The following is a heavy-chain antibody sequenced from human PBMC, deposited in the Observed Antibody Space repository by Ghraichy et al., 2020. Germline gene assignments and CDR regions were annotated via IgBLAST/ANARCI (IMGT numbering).Heavy chain of an antibody. V-gene: IGHV4-39*01. Sequence: SETLSLTCTVSGGSISNTNYYWGWIRQPPGKGLEWIGSIYYNGDTYYNPSLKSRVTISVDTSKNQFSLRLSSVTAADTALYYCARPGYTYGYVQKPRVLDYMDVWGKGTTVTVSS. CDR2: IYYNGDT. J-gene: IGHJ6*03. D-gene: IGHD5-18*01. CDR1: GGSISNTNYY. CDR3: ARPGYTYGYVQKPRVLDYMDV.